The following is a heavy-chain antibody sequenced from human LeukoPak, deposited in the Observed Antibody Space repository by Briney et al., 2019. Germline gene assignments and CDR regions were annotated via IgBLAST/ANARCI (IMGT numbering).Heavy chain of an antibody. CDR2: IKSKTDGATT. V-gene: IGHV3-15*01. D-gene: IGHD1-20*01. J-gene: IGHJ4*02. CDR1: GFNFGRYW. Sequence: GGSLRLSCAASGFNFGRYWMTWVRQAPGKGLEWVGRIKSKTDGATTDYAAPVKGRFTISRDDSKNTLYLQMNSLKTEDTAVYYCTTDIPGPVFDVTGTTCSMGYWGQGTLVTVSS. CDR3: TTDIPGPVFDVTGTTCSMGY.